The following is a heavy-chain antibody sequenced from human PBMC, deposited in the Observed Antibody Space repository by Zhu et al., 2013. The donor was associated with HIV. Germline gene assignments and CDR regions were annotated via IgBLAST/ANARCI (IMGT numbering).Heavy chain of an antibody. Sequence: QVQLVQSGAEVKNPGASLKVSCKISGYTFTAYYIHWVRQAPGKGLEWMGWVDPNSGVTVNTEKFQGRLTMTRDMSISTVYMDLSSLKSDDTAVYFCTRDNYGKLDYWGQGTLVTVSS. D-gene: IGHD4-17*01. CDR3: TRDNYGKLDY. CDR2: VDPNSGVT. CDR1: GYTFTAYY. V-gene: IGHV1-2*02. J-gene: IGHJ4*02.